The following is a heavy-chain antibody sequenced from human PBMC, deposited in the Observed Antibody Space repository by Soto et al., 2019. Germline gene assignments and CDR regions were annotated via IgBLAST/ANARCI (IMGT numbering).Heavy chain of an antibody. D-gene: IGHD4-17*01. J-gene: IGHJ4*02. CDR1: GGSISSSSYF. Sequence: SETLSLTCTVSGGSISSSSYFWGWIRQPPGKGLEWIGSMYYSGSTYYNPSLKSRVTISVDRSKNQFSLKLSSVTAADTAVYYCARGMTRVTTFDYWGQGPLVTVS. CDR2: MYYSGST. V-gene: IGHV4-39*07. CDR3: ARGMTRVTTFDY.